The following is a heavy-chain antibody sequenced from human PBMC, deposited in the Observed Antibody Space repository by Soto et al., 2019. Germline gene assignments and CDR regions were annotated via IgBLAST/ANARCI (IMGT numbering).Heavy chain of an antibody. J-gene: IGHJ4*02. CDR1: GFTFSTYA. CDR2: ISYDGGNK. CDR3: ASAYGDYYFDY. V-gene: IGHV3-30-3*01. D-gene: IGHD4-17*01. Sequence: QVQLVESGGGVVQPGRSLRLSCAASGFTFSTYAMHWVRQAPGKGLEWVSLISYDGGNKYYADSVKGRFTISRDNSKNTLYLQMNSLRTEDTAVYYWASAYGDYYFDYWGQGTLVTVSS.